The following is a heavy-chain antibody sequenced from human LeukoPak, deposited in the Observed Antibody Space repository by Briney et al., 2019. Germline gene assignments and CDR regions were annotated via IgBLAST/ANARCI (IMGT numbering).Heavy chain of an antibody. CDR2: INIDGST. Sequence: GGSLRLSCAASGFTFRNYWMHWVRQAPGKGLVWVSRINIDGSTRYADSVEGRFTISRDNAKNTLYLQMNSLRAEDTALYYCAKHSGSYFIYYVDSWGQGTLVTVSS. D-gene: IGHD1-26*01. CDR3: AKHSGSYFIYYVDS. V-gene: IGHV3-74*01. CDR1: GFTFRNYW. J-gene: IGHJ4*02.